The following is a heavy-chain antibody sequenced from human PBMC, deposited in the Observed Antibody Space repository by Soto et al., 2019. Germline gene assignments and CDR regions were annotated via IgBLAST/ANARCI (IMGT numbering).Heavy chain of an antibody. CDR3: ARWGTTGGFDL. D-gene: IGHD3-16*01. CDR2: TSYDGNNK. CDR1: GFRFKSFV. V-gene: IGHV3-30*19. J-gene: IGHJ4*02. Sequence: QLQLVESGGGVVQPGTSLRLSCAASGFRFKSFVMHWVRQAPGKGLDWVAFTSYDGNNKDYGDSVKGRFTVSRDNSQNTLHLQMDFLQPEHTALYYCARWGTTGGFDLWGQGTLVSVSS.